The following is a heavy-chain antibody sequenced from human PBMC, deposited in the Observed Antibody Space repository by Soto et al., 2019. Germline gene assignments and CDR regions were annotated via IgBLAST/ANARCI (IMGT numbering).Heavy chain of an antibody. CDR1: GYTFTSYY. V-gene: IGHV1-46*01. CDR3: AREVGHMDV. J-gene: IGHJ6*02. D-gene: IGHD2-2*01. Sequence: ASVKVSCKASGYTFTSYYMHWVRQAPGQGLEWMGIINPSGGSTSYAQKFQGRVTMITDTSTTTAYLELRSLRSDDTAVYYCAREVGHMDVWGQGTTVTVSS. CDR2: INPSGGST.